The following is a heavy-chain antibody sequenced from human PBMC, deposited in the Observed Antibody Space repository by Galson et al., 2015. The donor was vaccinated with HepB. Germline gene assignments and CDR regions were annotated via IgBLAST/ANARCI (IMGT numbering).Heavy chain of an antibody. CDR1: GYTFTSYD. J-gene: IGHJ5*02. V-gene: IGHV1-8*01. CDR2: MNPNSGNT. CDR3: ARGDPVVGATTTRNWFDP. D-gene: IGHD1-26*01. Sequence: SVKVSCKASGYTFTSYDINWVRQATGQGLEWMGWMNPNSGNTGYAQKFQGRVTMTRNTSISTAYMELSSLRSEDTAVYYCARGDPVVGATTTRNWFDPWGQGTLVTVSS.